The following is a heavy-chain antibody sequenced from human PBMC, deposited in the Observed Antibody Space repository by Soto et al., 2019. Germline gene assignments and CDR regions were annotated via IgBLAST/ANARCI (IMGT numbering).Heavy chain of an antibody. V-gene: IGHV1-69*13. CDR2: IIPIFGTA. CDR3: ARGKYDFWSRSNRKPKYYFDY. CDR1: AGTFSSYA. Sequence: SVKVSCKASAGTFSSYAISWVRQAPGQGLEWMGGIIPIFGTANYAQKFQGRVTITADESTSTAYMELSSLRSEDTAVYYCARGKYDFWSRSNRKPKYYFDYWGQGTLVTVSS. J-gene: IGHJ4*02. D-gene: IGHD3-3*01.